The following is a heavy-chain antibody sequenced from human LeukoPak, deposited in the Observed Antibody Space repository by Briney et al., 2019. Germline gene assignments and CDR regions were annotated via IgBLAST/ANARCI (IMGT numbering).Heavy chain of an antibody. Sequence: PPETLSLTCAVSGGSFSGYYWSWIRQPPGKGLEWIGEINHIGSTNYNPSLKSRVTISVDTSKNQFSLRLSSVTAADTAVYYCARDRVAYSTSPMDYWGQGTQVTVSS. CDR1: GGSFSGYY. D-gene: IGHD6-6*01. V-gene: IGHV4-34*01. CDR3: ARDRVAYSTSPMDY. CDR2: INHIGST. J-gene: IGHJ4*02.